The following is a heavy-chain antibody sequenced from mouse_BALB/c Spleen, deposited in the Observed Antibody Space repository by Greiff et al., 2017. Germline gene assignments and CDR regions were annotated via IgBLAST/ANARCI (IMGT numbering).Heavy chain of an antibody. J-gene: IGHJ3*01. CDR3: ARDYGSSYSWCAY. CDR1: GYSFTSYW. D-gene: IGHD1-1*01. Sequence: QVQLKQSGPQLVRPGASVKISCKASGYSFTSYWMHWVKQRPGQGLEWIGMIDPSDSETRLNQKFKDKATLTVDKSSSTAYMQLSSPTSEDSAVYDCARDYGSSYSWCAYWGQGTLVTVSA. CDR2: IDPSDSET. V-gene: IGHV1S126*01.